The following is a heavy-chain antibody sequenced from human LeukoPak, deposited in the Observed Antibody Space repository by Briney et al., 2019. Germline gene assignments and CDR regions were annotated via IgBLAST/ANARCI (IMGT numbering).Heavy chain of an antibody. CDR3: ASEYCSTTTCYGDF. Sequence: SQTLSLTCGISGDSVSSNSAAWNWIRQSPSRGLEWLGKTYYRSQWHNDYAPSVKSRITINPDTSKNQFSLQLTSVTPEDTAVYYCASEYCSTTTCYGDFWGQGTLVTVSS. V-gene: IGHV6-1*01. CDR2: TYYRSQWHN. D-gene: IGHD2-2*01. J-gene: IGHJ4*02. CDR1: GDSVSSNSAA.